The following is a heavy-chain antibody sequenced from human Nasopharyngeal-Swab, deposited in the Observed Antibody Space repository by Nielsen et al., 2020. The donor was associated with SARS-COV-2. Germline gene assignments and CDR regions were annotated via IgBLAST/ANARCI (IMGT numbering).Heavy chain of an antibody. V-gene: IGHV1-18*01. Sequence: ASVKVSCKASGYTFPNYGIFWVRQAPGQVLECMGWISPYNGNTNYAQTVQGRVTMTTDTSTTTAYMELRSLRSDDTAVYYCARDPSGWGAYSDYWGQGTLVTVSS. CDR3: ARDPSGWGAYSDY. J-gene: IGHJ4*02. CDR2: ISPYNGNT. D-gene: IGHD6-19*01. CDR1: GYTFPNYG.